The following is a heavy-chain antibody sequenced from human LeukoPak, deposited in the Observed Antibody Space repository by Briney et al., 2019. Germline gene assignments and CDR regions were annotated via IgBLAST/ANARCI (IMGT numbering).Heavy chain of an antibody. CDR2: IYYSGST. J-gene: IGHJ5*02. D-gene: IGHD3-22*01. CDR3: ARFHYYDSSGPGNWFDP. CDR1: GGSISSGDYY. Sequence: PSETLSLTCTVSGGSISSGDYYWSWIRQPPGKGLEWIGYIYYSGSTYYNPSLKSRVTISVDTSKNQFSLKLSSVTAADTAVYYCARFHYYDSSGPGNWFDPWGQGTLVTVSS. V-gene: IGHV4-30-4*01.